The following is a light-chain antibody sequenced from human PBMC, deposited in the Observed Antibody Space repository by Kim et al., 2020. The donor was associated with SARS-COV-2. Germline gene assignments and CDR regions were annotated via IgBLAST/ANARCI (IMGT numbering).Light chain of an antibody. CDR3: QQSNDWPPLT. Sequence: SPGESTTLSFRASQTINNRLVWYQQKPGQAPRLLIYDATTRATGIPARFIGSGSETDFTLTISSLQSEDFAVYYCQQSNDWPPLTFGQGTKVDIK. CDR2: DAT. V-gene: IGKV3-15*01. CDR1: QTINNR. J-gene: IGKJ1*01.